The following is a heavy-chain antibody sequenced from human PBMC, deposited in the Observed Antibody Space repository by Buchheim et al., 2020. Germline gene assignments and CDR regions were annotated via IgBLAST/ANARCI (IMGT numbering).Heavy chain of an antibody. CDR2: INPSGGST. V-gene: IGHV1-46*01. J-gene: IGHJ6*02. Sequence: QVQLVQSGAEVKKPGASVKVSCKASGYTFTSYYMHWVRQAPGQGLEWMGIINPSGGSTSYAQKFQGRVTMTRNTSISTAYMELSSLRSEDTAVYYCARARYFDWLLSYYYYGMDVWGQGTT. CDR1: GYTFTSYY. CDR3: ARARYFDWLLSYYYYGMDV. D-gene: IGHD3-9*01.